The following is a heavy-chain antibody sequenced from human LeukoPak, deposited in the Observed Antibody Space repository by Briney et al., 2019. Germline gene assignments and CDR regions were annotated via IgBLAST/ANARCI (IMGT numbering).Heavy chain of an antibody. CDR2: IIPISGTA. CDR1: GGTFSSYA. J-gene: IGHJ4*02. V-gene: IGHV1-69*05. Sequence: SVKVSCKASGGTFSSYAISWVRQAPGQGLEWMGRIIPISGTANYAQKFQGRVTITTDESTSTAYMELSSLRSEDTAVYYCARGDIVVVPAATVPRGSMYYFDYWGQGTLVTVSS. D-gene: IGHD2-2*01. CDR3: ARGDIVVVPAATVPRGSMYYFDY.